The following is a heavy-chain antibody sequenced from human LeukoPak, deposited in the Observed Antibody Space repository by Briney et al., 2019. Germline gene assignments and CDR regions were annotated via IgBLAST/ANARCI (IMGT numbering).Heavy chain of an antibody. V-gene: IGHV3-74*01. CDR1: GFTVSSSY. CDR2: INSDGSST. D-gene: IGHD2-2*01. Sequence: QPGGSLRLSCAASGFTVSSSYMNWVRQAPGKGLVWVSRINSDGSSTSYADSVKGRFTISRDNAKNTLFLQMNSLRAEDTAVYYCARGPGAFDIWGQGTMVTVSS. J-gene: IGHJ3*02. CDR3: ARGPGAFDI.